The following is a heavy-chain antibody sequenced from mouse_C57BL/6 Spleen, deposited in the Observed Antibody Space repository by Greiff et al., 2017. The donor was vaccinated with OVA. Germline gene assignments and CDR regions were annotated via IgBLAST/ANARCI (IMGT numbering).Heavy chain of an antibody. CDR3: ARSPHYYGSSYGAMDY. CDR1: GYTFTDYN. V-gene: IGHV1-18*01. J-gene: IGHJ4*01. D-gene: IGHD1-1*01. Sequence: SGPELVKPGASVKIPCKASGYTFTDYNMDWVKQSHGKSLEWIGDINPNNGGTIYNQKFKGKATLTVDKSSITAYMELRSLTSEDTAVYYCARSPHYYGSSYGAMDYWGQGTSVTVAS. CDR2: INPNNGGT.